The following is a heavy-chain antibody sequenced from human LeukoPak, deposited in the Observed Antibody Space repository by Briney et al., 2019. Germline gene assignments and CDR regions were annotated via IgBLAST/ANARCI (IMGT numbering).Heavy chain of an antibody. Sequence: PSETLSLTCTVSGGSISSSPYYWVWIRQPPGKGLECIGNMYYTGTTYYNPSLKSRVTIFVDTSKNQFSLNLSSVTAADTAVYFCARSFSSTTFMDVWGQGTTVTVSS. D-gene: IGHD2-2*01. V-gene: IGHV4-39*01. CDR1: GGSISSSPYY. J-gene: IGHJ6*02. CDR3: ARSFSSTTFMDV. CDR2: MYYTGTT.